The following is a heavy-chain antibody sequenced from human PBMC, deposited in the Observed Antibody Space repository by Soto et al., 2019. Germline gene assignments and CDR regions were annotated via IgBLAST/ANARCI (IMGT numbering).Heavy chain of an antibody. CDR3: ARGPRNSGDIHAGEY. Sequence: GASVKVSCKASGYTFTSYGICWVRQAPGQGLEWMGWTSAYNGNTNYAQKLQGRVTMTTDTSTSTAYMELRSLRSDDTAVYYCARGPRNSGDIHAGEYWGQGTLVTVSS. D-gene: IGHD4-17*01. CDR2: TSAYNGNT. V-gene: IGHV1-18*01. J-gene: IGHJ4*02. CDR1: GYTFTSYG.